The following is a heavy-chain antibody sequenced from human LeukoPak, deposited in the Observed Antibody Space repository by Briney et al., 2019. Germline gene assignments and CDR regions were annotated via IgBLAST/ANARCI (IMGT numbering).Heavy chain of an antibody. D-gene: IGHD3-3*01. J-gene: IGHJ4*02. CDR1: GGSISSSSYY. Sequence: SETLSLTFTVSGGSISSSSYYWGWGRQPPGKGLDWIGTIYDSGITYYNPSLKSRVTISVDTSKNQFSIELTACTAADTAVYYCERQPLGFWDYWGQGTLVTVSS. CDR3: ERQPLGFWDY. V-gene: IGHV4-39*01. CDR2: IYDSGIT.